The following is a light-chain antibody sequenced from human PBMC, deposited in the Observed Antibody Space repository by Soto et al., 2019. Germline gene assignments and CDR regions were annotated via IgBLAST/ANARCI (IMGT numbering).Light chain of an antibody. J-gene: IGKJ3*01. CDR2: DTP. Sequence: EIVLTQSPATLSLSPGERATLSCRASQSVSSYLAWYQQKPGQAPRLLIYDTPKRATGIPARFSGSGSGTDFTLTISSLEPEDFAVYYCQQRTNWPRSFTFGPGTKGDIK. CDR1: QSVSSY. CDR3: QQRTNWPRSFT. V-gene: IGKV3-11*01.